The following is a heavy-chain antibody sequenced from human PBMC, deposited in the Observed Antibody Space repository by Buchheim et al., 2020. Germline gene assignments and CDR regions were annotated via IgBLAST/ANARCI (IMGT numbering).Heavy chain of an antibody. CDR2: IYYSGST. V-gene: IGHV4-59*08. CDR1: GGSISSYY. CDR3: ARGVGATIYYGMDV. Sequence: QVQLQESGPGLVKPSETLSLTCTVSGGSISSYYWSWIRQPPGKGLEWIGYIYYSGSTIYNPSLKSRVTISVDTSKNQFSLKLSSVTAADTAVYYCARGVGATIYYGMDVWGQGTT. D-gene: IGHD1-26*01. J-gene: IGHJ6*02.